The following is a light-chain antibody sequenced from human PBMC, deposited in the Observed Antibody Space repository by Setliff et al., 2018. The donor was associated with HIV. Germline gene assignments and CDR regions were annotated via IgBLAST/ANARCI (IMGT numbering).Light chain of an antibody. V-gene: IGLV2-23*02. J-gene: IGLJ1*01. CDR3: CSYMGDNNLYA. CDR2: EVN. CDR1: SGDIGSYNL. Sequence: ALAQPASVSGSPGQSITISCTGTSGDIGSYNLVSWYQQHPGRAPKLIIYEVNKRPSEVSTRFSGSKSGNAASLTISELQAEDEADYYCCSYMGDNNLYAFAAGTKVTVL.